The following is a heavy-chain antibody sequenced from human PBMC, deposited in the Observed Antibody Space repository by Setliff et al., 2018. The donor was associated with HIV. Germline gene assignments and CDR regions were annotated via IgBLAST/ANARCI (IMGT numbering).Heavy chain of an antibody. J-gene: IGHJ4*02. CDR3: ARGRMGSDGSGSYSYSPYYFDY. V-gene: IGHV4-38-2*02. D-gene: IGHD3-10*01. Sequence: PSETLSLTCTVSGYSISSGFYWGRIRQPPGKGLEWIGRIYRSGSTHYNPSLKSRITISLDSSKNQLSLKLTSGTAADTAVYYCARGRMGSDGSGSYSYSPYYFDYWGQGTLVTVSS. CDR1: GYSISSGFY. CDR2: IYRSGST.